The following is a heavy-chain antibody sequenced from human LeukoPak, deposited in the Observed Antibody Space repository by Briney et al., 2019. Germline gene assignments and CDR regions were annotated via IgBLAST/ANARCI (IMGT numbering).Heavy chain of an antibody. CDR3: ARRSRYYDYVWGSSRRGY. J-gene: IGHJ4*02. CDR1: GFTFSSYS. D-gene: IGHD3-16*01. V-gene: IGHV3-21*01. Sequence: GGSLRLSCAASGFTFSSYSMNWVRQAPGKGLEWVSSISSSSSYIYYADSVKGRFTISRDNAKNSLYLQMSSLRAEDTAVYYCARRSRYYDYVWGSSRRGYWGQGTLVTVSS. CDR2: ISSSSSYI.